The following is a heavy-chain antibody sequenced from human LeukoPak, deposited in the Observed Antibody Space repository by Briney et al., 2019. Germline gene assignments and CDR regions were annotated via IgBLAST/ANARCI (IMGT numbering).Heavy chain of an antibody. Sequence: PSQTLSLTCTVSGGSISSGGYYWNWIRQHPGKGLEWIGYIYYSGSTYYNPSLKSRVTISVDTSKNQFSLKLSSVTAADTAVYYCARSISYGLSFDYWGQGTLVTVSS. CDR1: GGSISSGGYY. D-gene: IGHD5-18*01. V-gene: IGHV4-31*03. J-gene: IGHJ4*02. CDR2: IYYSGST. CDR3: ARSISYGLSFDY.